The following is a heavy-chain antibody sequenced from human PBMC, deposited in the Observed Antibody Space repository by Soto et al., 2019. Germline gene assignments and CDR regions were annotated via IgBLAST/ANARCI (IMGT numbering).Heavy chain of an antibody. J-gene: IGHJ6*02. CDR1: GGTFSSYA. D-gene: IGHD2-21*02. V-gene: IGHV1-69*13. CDR2: IIPIFGTA. Sequence: SVKVSCKASGGTFSSYAISWVRQAPGQGLEWMGGIIPIFGTANYAQKFQGRVTITADESTSTAYMELSSLRSEDTAVYYCARQSRTVVTAILYLRYYGMDVWGQGTTVTAS. CDR3: ARQSRTVVTAILYLRYYGMDV.